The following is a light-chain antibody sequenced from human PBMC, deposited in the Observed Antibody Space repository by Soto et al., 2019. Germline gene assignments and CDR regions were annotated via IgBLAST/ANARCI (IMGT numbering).Light chain of an antibody. CDR2: DVS. V-gene: IGLV2-11*01. CDR1: TRDVGGYRY. J-gene: IGLJ1*01. Sequence: QSVLTQPRSVSGSPGQSVTISCTGTTRDVGGYRYVSWYQQHPGKAPKLMIYDVSTRPSGVPDRFSGSKSGNTASLTISGLQAEDEADYYCCSYAGSYTYVFGSGTKLTVL. CDR3: CSYAGSYTYV.